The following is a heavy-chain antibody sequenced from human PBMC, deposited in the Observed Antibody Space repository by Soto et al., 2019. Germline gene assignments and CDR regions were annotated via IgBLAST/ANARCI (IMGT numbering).Heavy chain of an antibody. CDR2: IKQDGSER. D-gene: IGHD3-3*01. V-gene: IGHV3-7*03. J-gene: IGHJ4*02. CDR1: GFSFGTYW. CDR3: ARDVGPITIFGEALSGYFDF. Sequence: GGSLRLSCAVSGFSFGTYWMSWVRQAPGKGLEWLASIKQDGSERYYLDSVKGRFTISRDNAKGSLSLQMNSLRGEDTAFYYCARDVGPITIFGEALSGYFDFWGQGTLVTVSS.